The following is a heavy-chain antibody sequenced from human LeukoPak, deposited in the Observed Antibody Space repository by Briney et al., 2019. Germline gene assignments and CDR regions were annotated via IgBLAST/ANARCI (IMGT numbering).Heavy chain of an antibody. CDR2: INHSGST. V-gene: IGHV4-34*01. D-gene: IGHD6-13*01. CDR3: ARGYSSSWRFYYFDY. CDR1: GGSFSGYH. Sequence: SETLSLTCAVYGGSFSGYHWSWIRQPPGKGLEWIGEINHSGSTNYNPSLKSRVTISVDTSKNQFSLKLSSVTAADTAVYYCARGYSSSWRFYYFDYWGQGTLVTVSS. J-gene: IGHJ4*02.